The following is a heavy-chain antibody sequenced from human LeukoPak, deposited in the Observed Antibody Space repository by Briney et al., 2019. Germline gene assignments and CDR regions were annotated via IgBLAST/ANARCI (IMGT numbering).Heavy chain of an antibody. CDR3: ARGILVGRSAYVGVPSFDY. Sequence: GGSLSLSCAASGFTFSTYAMHWVRQAPGKGLAWVAVISSDGISKDYADSVNDRFTFSRDNSKNTLFLQMNSLRTEDTAVYYCARGILVGRSAYVGVPSFDYWGQGTLVTASS. CDR1: GFTFSTYA. V-gene: IGHV3-30*04. D-gene: IGHD5-12*01. CDR2: ISSDGISK. J-gene: IGHJ4*02.